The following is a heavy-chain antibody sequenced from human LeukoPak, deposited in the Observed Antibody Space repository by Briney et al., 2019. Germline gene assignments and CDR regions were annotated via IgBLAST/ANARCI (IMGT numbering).Heavy chain of an antibody. D-gene: IGHD6-19*01. CDR1: GFTFSSYA. CDR3: AKSPSSGWYGVGYFDY. V-gene: IGHV3-23*01. Sequence: GGSLRLSCAASGFTFSSYAMSWVRQAPGKGLEWVSAISGSGGSTYYADSVKGRFTISRDNSKNTLYLQMNSLRAEDTAVYYCAKSPSSGWYGVGYFDYWGQGTLVTVSS. CDR2: ISGSGGST. J-gene: IGHJ4*02.